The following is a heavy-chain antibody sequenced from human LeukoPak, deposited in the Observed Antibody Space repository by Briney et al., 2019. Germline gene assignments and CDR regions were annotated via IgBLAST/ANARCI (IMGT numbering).Heavy chain of an antibody. CDR1: GGSFSGYY. CDR2: INHSGST. CDR3: ARGRGDFWSGYWGEYDY. Sequence: PSETLSLTCAVYGGSFSGYYWSWIRQPPGKGLEWIGEINHSGSTNYNPSLKSRVTISVDTSKTQFSLKLSSVTAADTAVYYCARGRGDFWSGYWGEYDYWGQGTLVTVSS. J-gene: IGHJ4*02. V-gene: IGHV4-34*01. D-gene: IGHD3-3*01.